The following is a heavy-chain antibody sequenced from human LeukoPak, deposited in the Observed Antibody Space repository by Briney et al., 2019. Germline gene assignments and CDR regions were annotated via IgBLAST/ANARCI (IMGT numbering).Heavy chain of an antibody. Sequence: SETLSLTCTVSGGSISSSSYYWGWIRQPPGKGLEWIGSIYYSGSTYYNPSLKSRVTISVDTSKNQFSLKLSSVTAADTAVYYCARCYYDSSGYYYLFDYWGQGTLVTVSS. D-gene: IGHD3-22*01. CDR1: GGSISSSSYY. CDR3: ARCYYDSSGYYYLFDY. CDR2: IYYSGST. V-gene: IGHV4-39*01. J-gene: IGHJ4*02.